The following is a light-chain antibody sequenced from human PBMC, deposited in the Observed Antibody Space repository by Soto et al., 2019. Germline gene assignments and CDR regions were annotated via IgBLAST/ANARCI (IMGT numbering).Light chain of an antibody. CDR3: SSYAGSNNPLV. Sequence: QSVLTQPPSASGSPGQSVTISCTGTSSDVGGYNYVSWYQQHPGKAPKLMIYEVSKRPSGVPDRVSGSKSGNTASLTVSGLQAEDEADYYCSSYAGSNNPLVFGTGTKLTVL. CDR2: EVS. J-gene: IGLJ1*01. CDR1: SSDVGGYNY. V-gene: IGLV2-8*01.